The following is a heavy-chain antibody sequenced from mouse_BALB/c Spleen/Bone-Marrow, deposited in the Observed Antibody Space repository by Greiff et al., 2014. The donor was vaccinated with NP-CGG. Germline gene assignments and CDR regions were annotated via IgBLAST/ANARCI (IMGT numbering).Heavy chain of an antibody. CDR3: ARGGNWDDFDV. V-gene: IGHV5-17*02. Sequence: EVKVEESGGGLVQPGGSRKLSCAASGSTFSTFGMHWVRQAPEKGLEWVAYISSGSTAIFYADTLKGRFTISRDNPENTLFLQMTSLRSEDTAMYYCARGGNWDDFDVWGAGTTVTVSS. CDR2: ISSGSTAI. J-gene: IGHJ1*01. CDR1: GSTFSTFG. D-gene: IGHD4-1*01.